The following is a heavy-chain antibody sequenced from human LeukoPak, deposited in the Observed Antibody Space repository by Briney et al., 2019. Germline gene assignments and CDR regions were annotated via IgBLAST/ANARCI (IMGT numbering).Heavy chain of an antibody. V-gene: IGHV3-73*01. J-gene: IGHJ5*02. D-gene: IGHD1-26*01. CDR1: GFTFSGSA. CDR2: MYKRDKGNAT. Sequence: GGSLTLSCTASGFTFSGSAIHWVRQSSGKGLEWVGHMYKRDKGNATATPYGASVKGRCTISKDDSINTAYLQMKSLKTEDTALYYCTRDSGTYNWFDRWGQGTLVTVSS. CDR3: TRDSGTYNWFDR.